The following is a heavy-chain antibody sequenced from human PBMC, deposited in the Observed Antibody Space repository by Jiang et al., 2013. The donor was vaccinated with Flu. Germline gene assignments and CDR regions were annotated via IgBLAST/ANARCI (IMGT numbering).Heavy chain of an antibody. CDR3: ARGAAGDGTFANY. D-gene: IGHD7-27*01. J-gene: IGHJ4*02. V-gene: IGHV4-30-2*01. Sequence: GSGLVKPSQTLSLTCAVSGGSISSGGYSWSWIRQPPGKGLEWIGYIYHSGSIHYNPSLKSRVTISADRSKNQFSLKVNSVTAADTAVYYCARGAAGDGTFANYWGQGTLVTVSS. CDR2: IYHSGSI. CDR1: GGSISSGGYS.